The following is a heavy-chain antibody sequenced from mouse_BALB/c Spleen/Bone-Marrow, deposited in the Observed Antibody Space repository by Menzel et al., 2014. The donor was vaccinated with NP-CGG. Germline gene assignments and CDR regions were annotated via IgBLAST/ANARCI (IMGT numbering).Heavy chain of an antibody. J-gene: IGHJ2*01. CDR1: GYTFTDYA. CDR2: ISTYSGNT. V-gene: IGHV1-67*01. Sequence: VQLQQSGPELVRPGVLVKISCKGFGYTFTDYAMLWVKQSHAKSLEWIGVISTYSGNTNYNQKFKGKATMTVDKSSSTAYMELARFTSEESAIYYCERSDYGSRGGYFDYWGLGTTLTVTS. CDR3: ERSDYGSRGGYFDY. D-gene: IGHD1-1*01.